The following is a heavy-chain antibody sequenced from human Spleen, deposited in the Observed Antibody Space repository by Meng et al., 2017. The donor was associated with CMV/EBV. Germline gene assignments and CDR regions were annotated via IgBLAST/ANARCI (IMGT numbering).Heavy chain of an antibody. D-gene: IGHD4-17*01. CDR3: AMGGDYGDFHDPFDY. CDR1: GYTFTNYD. CDR2: MNPYSGNI. J-gene: IGHJ4*02. Sequence: ASVKVSCKASGYTFTNYDINWVRQAAGQGLEWMGWMNPYSGNIGYAQKFQGRVTMTRDTSISTAYMELSSLKSEDTAVYYCAMGGDYGDFHDPFDYWGQGTLVTVSS. V-gene: IGHV1-8*01.